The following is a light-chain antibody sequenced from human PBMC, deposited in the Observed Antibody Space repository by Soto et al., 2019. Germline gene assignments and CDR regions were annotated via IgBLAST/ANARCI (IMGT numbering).Light chain of an antibody. V-gene: IGKV3-20*01. Sequence: EIVLTQSPGTLSLSPGERATLSCRASQSVSSSFLAWYQQKPGQAPRLLIYGASSRATGIPDQFSGSGTGTDFTITISRLEPEDVAVSYCQQYDSSPLTFGGGTKVEIK. CDR2: GAS. CDR1: QSVSSSF. CDR3: QQYDSSPLT. J-gene: IGKJ4*01.